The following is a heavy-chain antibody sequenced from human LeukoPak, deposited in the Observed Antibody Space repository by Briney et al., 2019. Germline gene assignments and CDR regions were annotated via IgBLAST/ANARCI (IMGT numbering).Heavy chain of an antibody. CDR1: GYTFTSYG. CDR3: ARAGETIFGAPNWFDH. CDR2: ISAYNGNT. Sequence: ASVSVSCKASGYTFTSYGISWVRQAPGQGLEWMGWISAYNGNTNYAQKLQGRVTMTTDTSTSTAYREVRSLRSDDTAVYYCARAGETIFGAPNWFDHWGQGTLVTVSS. D-gene: IGHD3-3*01. V-gene: IGHV1-18*01. J-gene: IGHJ5*02.